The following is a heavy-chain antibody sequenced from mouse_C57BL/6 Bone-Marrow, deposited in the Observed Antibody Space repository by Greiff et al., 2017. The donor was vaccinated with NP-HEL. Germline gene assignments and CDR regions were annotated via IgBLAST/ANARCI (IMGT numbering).Heavy chain of an antibody. Sequence: QVQLQQSGAELVMPGASVKLSCKASGYTFTSYWMHWVKQRPGQGLEWIGEIDPSDSYTNCNQKFKGKSTLTVDKSSSTAYMQLSSLTSEDSAVYYCAELGHGYWGQGTTLTVSS. CDR2: IDPSDSYT. J-gene: IGHJ2*01. CDR1: GYTFTSYW. D-gene: IGHD4-1*01. V-gene: IGHV1-69*01. CDR3: AELGHGY.